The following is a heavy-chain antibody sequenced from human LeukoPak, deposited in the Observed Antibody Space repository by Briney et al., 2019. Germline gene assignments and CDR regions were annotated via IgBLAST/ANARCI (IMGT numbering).Heavy chain of an antibody. Sequence: PGRSLRLSCAASGFTFSSYGMHWVRQAPGKGLEWVAVISYDGSNKYYADSVKGRFTISRDNSKNTLYLQMNSLRAEDTAVYYCAKVMKTYYYVFDAFDIWGQGTMVTVSS. D-gene: IGHD3-10*02. CDR3: AKVMKTYYYVFDAFDI. V-gene: IGHV3-30*18. J-gene: IGHJ3*02. CDR2: ISYDGSNK. CDR1: GFTFSSYG.